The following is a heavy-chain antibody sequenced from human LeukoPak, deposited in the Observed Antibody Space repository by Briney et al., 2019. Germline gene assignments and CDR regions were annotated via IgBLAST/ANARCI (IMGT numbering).Heavy chain of an antibody. CDR2: IYYSGST. CDR3: VVYGYYVSSGYYTFDY. D-gene: IGHD3-22*01. V-gene: IGHV4-31*03. J-gene: IGHJ4*02. CDR1: GGSISSGGYY. Sequence: SQTLSLTCTVSGGSISSGGYYWSWIRQHPGKGLEWIGYIYYSGSTYYNPSLKSRVTISVDTSKNQFSLKLSSVTAADTAVYYCVVYGYYVSSGYYTFDYWGQGTLVTVSS.